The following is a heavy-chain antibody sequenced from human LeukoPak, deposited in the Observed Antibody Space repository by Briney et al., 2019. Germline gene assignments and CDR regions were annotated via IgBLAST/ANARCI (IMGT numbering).Heavy chain of an antibody. CDR2: ISSSSSYI. V-gene: IGHV3-21*01. Sequence: GSLRLSCATSGFTFSSYSMNWVRRAPGKGLEWVSCISSSSSYIYYTDSVKGRFTISRDNAKNSLTLQMNSLRAEDTAVYYCARDLKYYDSSGFDYWGQGTLVTVSS. J-gene: IGHJ4*02. CDR3: ARDLKYYDSSGFDY. D-gene: IGHD3-22*01. CDR1: GFTFSSYS.